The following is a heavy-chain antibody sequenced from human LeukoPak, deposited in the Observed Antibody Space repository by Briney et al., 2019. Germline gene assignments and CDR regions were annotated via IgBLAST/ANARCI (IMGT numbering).Heavy chain of an antibody. J-gene: IGHJ4*02. D-gene: IGHD3-10*01. CDR1: GDSINSLDL. CDR3: AIGGNFDY. CDR2: MYLSGTT. V-gene: IGHV4-4*02. Sequence: PSGTLSLTCTVSGDSINSLDLWSWVRQPPGKGPEWIGEMYLSGTTHSNPSVKSRVTISIDKSKNQFFLNLSSVTAADTAVYYCAIGGNFDYWGQGTLVTVSS.